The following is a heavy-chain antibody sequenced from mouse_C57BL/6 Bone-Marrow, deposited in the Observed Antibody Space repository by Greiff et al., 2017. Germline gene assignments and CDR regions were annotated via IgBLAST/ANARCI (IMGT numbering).Heavy chain of an antibody. Sequence: VQLQQSGPELVKPGASVKISCKASGYTFTDYYMNWVKQSHGKSLEWIGDINPNNGGTSYNQKFKGKATLTVDKSSSTAYMELRRLTSEDSAVYYCAREEAYYGYDDAMDYWGQGTSVTVSS. V-gene: IGHV1-26*01. J-gene: IGHJ4*01. CDR2: INPNNGGT. CDR3: AREEAYYGYDDAMDY. CDR1: GYTFTDYY. D-gene: IGHD2-9*01.